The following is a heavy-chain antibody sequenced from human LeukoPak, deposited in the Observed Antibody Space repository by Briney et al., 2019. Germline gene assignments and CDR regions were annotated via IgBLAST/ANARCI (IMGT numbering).Heavy chain of an antibody. J-gene: IGHJ4*02. Sequence: ASVKVSCTASGYTFTNNYLHWVRQAPGQGLEWMGMIYPRDGSTSYAQNFQGRVTVTRDTSTTTVHMELRGLRSGDTAVYYCARDQEGFDYWGQGTVVTVSS. CDR1: GYTFTNNY. V-gene: IGHV1-46*01. CDR3: ARDQEGFDY. CDR2: IYPRDGST.